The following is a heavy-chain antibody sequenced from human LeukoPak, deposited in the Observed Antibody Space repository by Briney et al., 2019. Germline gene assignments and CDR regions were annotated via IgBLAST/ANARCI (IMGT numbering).Heavy chain of an antibody. D-gene: IGHD2-15*01. J-gene: IGHJ4*02. Sequence: GGTLRLSCAASGFTVSNNYMSWVRQAPGKGLEWVSVIYSGGSTFYADSVKGRFIISRDNSKNTLYLQMNNLRAENTVLYYCARGSCIATRFQRHDCCGQRTLVIVSS. CDR3: ARGSCIATRFQRHDC. CDR2: IYSGGST. V-gene: IGHV3-66*01. CDR1: GFTVSNNY.